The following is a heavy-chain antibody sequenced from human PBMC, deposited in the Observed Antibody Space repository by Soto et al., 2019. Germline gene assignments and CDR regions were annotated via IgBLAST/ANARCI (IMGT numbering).Heavy chain of an antibody. D-gene: IGHD3-3*01. Sequence: PGGSLRLSCAASGFTFSKAWMHWVRQSPGKGLEWVGRIKSNPDGGTTDYAAPVKGRFTISRDDSKNTVYVQMNSLQTEDTAVYYCKTEPPTVLTIWYWGQGNLVTVSS. CDR2: IKSNPDGGTT. CDR1: GFTFSKAW. V-gene: IGHV3-15*07. CDR3: KTEPPTVLTIWY. J-gene: IGHJ4*02.